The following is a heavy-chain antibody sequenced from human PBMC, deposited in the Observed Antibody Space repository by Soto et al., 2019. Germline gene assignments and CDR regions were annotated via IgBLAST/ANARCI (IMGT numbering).Heavy chain of an antibody. J-gene: IGHJ5*02. CDR2: IYWDDDK. V-gene: IGHV2-5*02. CDR3: AHRPYCSGGSCYYDWFDP. Sequence: SGPTLVNPTQTLTLTCTFSGFSLSTSGVGVGWIRQPPGKALEWLALIYWDDDKRYSPSLKSRLTITKGTSKNQVVLTMTNMDPVDTATYYCAHRPYCSGGSCYYDWFDPWGQGTLVTVS. CDR1: GFSLSTSGVG. D-gene: IGHD2-15*01.